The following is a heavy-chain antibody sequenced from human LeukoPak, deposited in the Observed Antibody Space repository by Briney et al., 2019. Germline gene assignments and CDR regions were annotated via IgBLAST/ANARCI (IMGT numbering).Heavy chain of an antibody. V-gene: IGHV3-21*01. J-gene: IGHJ4*02. CDR3: ARDNDLLRYFDWPLDY. D-gene: IGHD3-9*01. CDR2: ISSSSSYI. Sequence: PGGSLRLSCAASGFTFSSYNVIWVRQAPGKGLEWVSSISSSSSYIYYADSVKGRFTISRDNAKNSLYLQMNSLRAEDTAVYYCARDNDLLRYFDWPLDYWGQGTLVTVSS. CDR1: GFTFSSYN.